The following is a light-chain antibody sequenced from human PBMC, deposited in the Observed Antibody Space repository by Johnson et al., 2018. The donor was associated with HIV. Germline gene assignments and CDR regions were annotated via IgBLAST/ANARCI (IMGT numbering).Light chain of an antibody. CDR2: QNT. CDR1: SSNIGRNY. J-gene: IGLJ1*01. V-gene: IGLV1-51*02. CDR3: GTWDNSLSAYV. Sequence: QSVLTQPPSVSAAPGQMVTISCSGSSSNIGRNYVSWYQQLPGTAPKLLIYQNTWRPSWIPDRFSGSTSGASATLAITGLQTGDEADYYCGTWDNSLSAYVIGTGTKVTVL.